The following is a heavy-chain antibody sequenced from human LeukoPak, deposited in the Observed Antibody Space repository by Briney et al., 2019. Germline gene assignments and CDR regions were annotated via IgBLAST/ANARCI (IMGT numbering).Heavy chain of an antibody. CDR1: GFIFSSYW. D-gene: IGHD3-9*01. J-gene: IGHJ4*02. Sequence: PGGSLRLSCAASGFIFSSYWMHWVRQAPGKGLVWVSRINSDGRTTTYADSVKGRFTISRDNAKNSLYLQMDSLRAEDTAVYYCARDFDRSGDYHHFDVWGQGTLVTVSS. CDR2: INSDGRTT. V-gene: IGHV3-74*01. CDR3: ARDFDRSGDYHHFDV.